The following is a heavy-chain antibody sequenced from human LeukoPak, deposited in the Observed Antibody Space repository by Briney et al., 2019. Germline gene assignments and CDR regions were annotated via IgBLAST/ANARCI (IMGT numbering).Heavy chain of an antibody. CDR2: IYYGGST. CDR3: SFNLGSGSYAFDI. V-gene: IGHV4-39*07. CDR1: VGSISTTSYY. J-gene: IGHJ3*02. Sequence: PSETLSLTCTVSVGSISTTSYYWGWIRQPPGKGLEWIGSIYYGGSTYYSPSLKSRVTISLDTSKHLFSLKLSSVTAADTAVYYCSFNLGSGSYAFDIWGQGTMVTVSS. D-gene: IGHD3-10*01.